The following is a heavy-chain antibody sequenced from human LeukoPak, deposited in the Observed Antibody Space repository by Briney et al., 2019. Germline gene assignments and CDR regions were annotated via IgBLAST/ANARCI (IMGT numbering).Heavy chain of an antibody. J-gene: IGHJ3*02. CDR2: ISRSVSTI. Sequence: GGSMRPSCAPSASTSTTYEMHWDSQAPGKGMGWLSYISRSVSTIHYADFAKGRFTISRDNAKNSLFLQMNSLRAEDTAVYYCAREMGLVEMSTLIAGGAFDIWGQGTAATVSS. CDR1: ASTSTTYE. CDR3: AREMGLVEMSTLIAGGAFDI. D-gene: IGHD5-24*01. V-gene: IGHV3-48*03.